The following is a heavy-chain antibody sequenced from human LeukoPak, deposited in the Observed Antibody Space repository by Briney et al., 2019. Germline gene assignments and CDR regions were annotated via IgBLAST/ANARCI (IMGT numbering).Heavy chain of an antibody. CDR3: ARAVGASTFYFDY. CDR2: IYYSGTT. D-gene: IGHD1-26*01. CDR1: GGSISSYY. V-gene: IGHV4-59*01. Sequence: PSETLSLTCIVSGGSISSYYWNWFRQPPGKGLEWIGYIYYSGTTNYNPSLKSRVTISLDTSENQFSLKLSSLTAADTAVYYCARAVGASTFYFDYWGQGTVVTVSS. J-gene: IGHJ4*02.